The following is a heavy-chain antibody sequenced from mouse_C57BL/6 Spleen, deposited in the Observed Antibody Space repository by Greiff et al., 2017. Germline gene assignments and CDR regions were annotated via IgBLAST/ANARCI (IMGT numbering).Heavy chain of an antibody. CDR1: GYTFTDYN. V-gene: IGHV1-18*01. J-gene: IGHJ3*01. Sequence: EVQLQQSGPELVKPGASVKIPCKASGYTFTDYNMDWVKQSHGKSLEWIGDINPNNGGTIYNQKFKGQATLTVDKSSSTAYMERRSLTSEDTAVYYCATYGSSSFAYWGQGTLVTVSA. D-gene: IGHD1-1*01. CDR2: INPNNGGT. CDR3: ATYGSSSFAY.